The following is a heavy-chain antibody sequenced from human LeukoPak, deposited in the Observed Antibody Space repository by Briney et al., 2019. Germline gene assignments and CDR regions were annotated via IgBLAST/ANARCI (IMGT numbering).Heavy chain of an antibody. Sequence: PSETLSLTCIVSGGSISSSSYYWGWIRQPPGKGLEWIGSIYYSGSTYYNPSLKSRVTISVDTSKNQFSLMLSSVTAADTAVYYCARQGYTYYYDSSGYYPFDYWGQGTLVTVSS. CDR2: IYYSGST. CDR3: ARQGYTYYYDSSGYYPFDY. CDR1: GGSISSSSYY. J-gene: IGHJ4*02. D-gene: IGHD3-22*01. V-gene: IGHV4-39*01.